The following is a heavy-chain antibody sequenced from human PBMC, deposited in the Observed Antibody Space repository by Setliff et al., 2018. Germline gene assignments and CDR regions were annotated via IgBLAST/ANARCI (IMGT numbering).Heavy chain of an antibody. J-gene: IGHJ4*02. CDR2: XXXXXXXX. Sequence: ASVKVSCKASGYTFSSSGITWVRQAPGQGLXXMXWXXXXXXXXXXXXXXXXXXXXXXDSSTXXAYMELRSLTSDDTAVYYCSRLVRYCTTTACQRASGAEVWGQGTVVTVSS. CDR3: SRLVRYCTTTACQRASGAEV. CDR1: GYTFSSSG. V-gene: IGHV1-18*01. D-gene: IGHD2-8*01.